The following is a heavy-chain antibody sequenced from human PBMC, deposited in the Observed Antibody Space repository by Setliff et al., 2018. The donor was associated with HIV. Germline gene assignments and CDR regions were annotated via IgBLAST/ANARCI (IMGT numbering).Heavy chain of an antibody. D-gene: IGHD1-1*01. J-gene: IGHJ3*02. V-gene: IGHV4-59*01. CDR2: IYYSGTT. CDR3: AREMRTIEGGALDI. Sequence: SETLSLTCTVPGGSIISYYWSWIRQPPGKGLEWIAYIYYSGTTKYNPSLKSRVSISVDTSKNQFSLKLSSVTAADTAVYYCAREMRTIEGGALDIWGQGTLVTVSS. CDR1: GGSIISYY.